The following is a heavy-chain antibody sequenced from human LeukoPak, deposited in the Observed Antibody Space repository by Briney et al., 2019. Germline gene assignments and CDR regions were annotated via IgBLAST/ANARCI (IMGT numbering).Heavy chain of an antibody. Sequence: SETLSLTCNVSGGSITNYFWSWIRQPAGKGLEWIGRIYTSGSTDYNPSLRSRVTMSVDTSKNQFSLKVWSVTAADTAVYYCARESKSYDGTGFYHDSWGQGTLVTVSS. D-gene: IGHD3-22*01. CDR1: GGSITNYF. J-gene: IGHJ4*02. CDR3: ARESKSYDGTGFYHDS. V-gene: IGHV4-4*07. CDR2: IYTSGST.